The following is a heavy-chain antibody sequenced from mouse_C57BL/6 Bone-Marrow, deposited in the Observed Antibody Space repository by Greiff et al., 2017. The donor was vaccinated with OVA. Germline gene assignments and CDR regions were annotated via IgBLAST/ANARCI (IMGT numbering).Heavy chain of an antibody. CDR2: ISYDGSN. CDR3: AREGIYDGYSYAMDY. V-gene: IGHV3-6*01. CDR1: GYSITSGYY. J-gene: IGHJ4*01. Sequence: EVHLVESGPGLVKPSQSLSLTCSVTGYSITSGYYWNWIRQFPGNKLEWMGYISYDGSNNYNPSLKNRISITRDTSKNQFFLKLNSVTTEDTATYYCAREGIYDGYSYAMDYWGQGTSVTVSS. D-gene: IGHD2-3*01.